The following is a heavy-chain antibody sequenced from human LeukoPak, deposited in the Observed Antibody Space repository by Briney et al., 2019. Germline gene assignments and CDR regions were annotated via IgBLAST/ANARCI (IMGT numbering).Heavy chain of an antibody. D-gene: IGHD6-19*01. CDR3: ARVDSSGWYFYFDY. V-gene: IGHV4-61*01. CDR1: GYSISSGYY. J-gene: IGHJ4*02. Sequence: SETLSLTCTVSGYSISSGYYWSWIRQPPGKGLEWIGYIYYSGSTNYNPSLKSRVTISVDTSKNQFSLKLSSVTAADTAVYYCARVDSSGWYFYFDYWGQGTLVTVSS. CDR2: IYYSGST.